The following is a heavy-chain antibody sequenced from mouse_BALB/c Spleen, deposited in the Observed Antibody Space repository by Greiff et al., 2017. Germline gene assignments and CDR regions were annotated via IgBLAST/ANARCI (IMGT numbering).Heavy chain of an antibody. J-gene: IGHJ4*01. Sequence: QVQLKESGPGLVAPSQSLSITCTVSGFSLTSYGVHWVRQSPGKGLEWLGVIWSGGSTDYNAAFISRLSISKDNSKSQVFFKMNSLQANDTAIYYCARKDYGSSYGAMDYWGQGTSVTVSS. V-gene: IGHV2-2*02. CDR1: GFSLTSYG. CDR3: ARKDYGSSYGAMDY. CDR2: IWSGGST. D-gene: IGHD1-1*01.